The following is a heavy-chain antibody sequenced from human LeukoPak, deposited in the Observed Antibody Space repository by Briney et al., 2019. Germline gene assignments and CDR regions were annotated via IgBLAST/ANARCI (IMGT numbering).Heavy chain of an antibody. V-gene: IGHV4-39*01. D-gene: IGHD3-22*01. CDR3: ARVTYYYDSSGYSYLQSGAFDI. CDR1: GGSISSSSYY. CDR2: IYYGVTT. J-gene: IGHJ3*02. Sequence: SETLSLTCTVSGGSISSSSYYWGWIRQPPGKGLEWIGNIYYGVTTYYNPSLKSRVTISVDTSKNQFSLKLTSVTAADTSVYYCARVTYYYDSSGYSYLQSGAFDIWGQGTMVTVSS.